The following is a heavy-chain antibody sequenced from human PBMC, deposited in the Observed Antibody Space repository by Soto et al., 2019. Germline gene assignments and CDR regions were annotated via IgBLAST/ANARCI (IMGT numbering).Heavy chain of an antibody. J-gene: IGHJ5*02. CDR3: ARGRVAGFHWFHP. Sequence: QVQLVESGGGVVQPGKSLRLSCAASGFTFSSYGMHWVRQAPGKGLEWVAVIWYDGSNKYYADSVKGRFTISRDNSKNTLYLQMNSLRAEDTAVYYCARGRVAGFHWFHPWGQGTLVTVSS. CDR2: IWYDGSNK. D-gene: IGHD6-19*01. V-gene: IGHV3-33*01. CDR1: GFTFSSYG.